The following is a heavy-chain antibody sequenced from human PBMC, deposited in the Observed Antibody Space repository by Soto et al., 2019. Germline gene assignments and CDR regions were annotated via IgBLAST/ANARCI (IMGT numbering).Heavy chain of an antibody. V-gene: IGHV4-31*03. CDR1: GGSISSGGYY. CDR3: ARVGRGVTTVTTSVYNWFDP. J-gene: IGHJ5*02. D-gene: IGHD4-4*01. Sequence: PSETLSLTCTVSGGSISSGGYYWSWIRQHPGKGLEWIGYIYYSGSTYYNPSLKSRVTISVDTSKNQFSLKLSSVTAADTAVYYCARVGRGVTTVTTSVYNWFDPWGQGTLVTVSS. CDR2: IYYSGST.